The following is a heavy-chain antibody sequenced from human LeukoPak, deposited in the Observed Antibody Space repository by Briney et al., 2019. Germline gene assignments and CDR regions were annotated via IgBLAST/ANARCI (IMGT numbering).Heavy chain of an antibody. V-gene: IGHV3-21*06. CDR3: ARIDAFDI. J-gene: IGHJ3*02. Sequence: GGSLRHSCAASGFPFSNYNMNWVRQAPGKGLEWVSYISSRGSYTYYADSVKGRFTISRDNAKNSLYLQMNSLRAEDTAVYYCARIDAFDIWGQGTMVTVSS. CDR1: GFPFSNYN. CDR2: ISSRGSYT.